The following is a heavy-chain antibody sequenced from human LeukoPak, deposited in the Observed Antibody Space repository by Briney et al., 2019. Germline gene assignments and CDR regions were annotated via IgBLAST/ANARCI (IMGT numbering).Heavy chain of an antibody. V-gene: IGHV4-38-2*01. CDR2: IYHSGST. CDR3: LTISTYYDILTGYHYYFDY. CDR1: GYSISSGYS. Sequence: SETLSLTYAVSGYSISSGYSWGWIRQPPGKGLEWIGSIYHSGSTYYNPSLKSRVTISVDTSKNQFSLKLSSVTAADTAVYYCLTISTYYDILTGYHYYFDYWGQGTLVTVSS. D-gene: IGHD3-9*01. J-gene: IGHJ4*02.